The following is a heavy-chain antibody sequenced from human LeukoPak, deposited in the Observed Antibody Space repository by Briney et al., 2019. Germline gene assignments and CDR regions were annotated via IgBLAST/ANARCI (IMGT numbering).Heavy chain of an antibody. V-gene: IGHV3-74*01. CDR2: ISSDGGSS. D-gene: IGHD1-14*01. J-gene: IGHJ4*02. Sequence: PGGPLRLSCAASGFSFSNYWMHWVRQAPAKGLVWVLRISSDGGSSTYADSVKGRFTVSRDNAKNTLYLQMNSLRAEDTAVYYCVRDKTRNDFDYWGQGTLVTVSS. CDR1: GFSFSNYW. CDR3: VRDKTRNDFDY.